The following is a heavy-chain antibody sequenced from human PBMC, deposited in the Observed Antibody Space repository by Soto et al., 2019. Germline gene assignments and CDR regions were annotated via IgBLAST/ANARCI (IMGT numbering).Heavy chain of an antibody. CDR3: ATEGSNGILTGFDY. Sequence: GASVKVSCKVSGYTLTELSMHWVRQAPGKGLEWMGGFDPEDGETIYAQKFQGRVTMTEDTSTDTAYMELSSLRSEDTAVYYCATEGSNGILTGFDYWGQGTLVTVSS. J-gene: IGHJ4*02. CDR2: FDPEDGET. CDR1: GYTLTELS. D-gene: IGHD3-9*01. V-gene: IGHV1-24*01.